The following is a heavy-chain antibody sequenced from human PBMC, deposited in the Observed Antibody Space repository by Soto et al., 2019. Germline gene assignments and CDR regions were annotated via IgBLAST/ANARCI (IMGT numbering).Heavy chain of an antibody. CDR2: IIPIFGTA. J-gene: IGHJ6*02. Sequence: QVQLVQSGAEVKKPGSSVKVSCKASGGTFSSYAISWVRQAPGQGLEWMGGIIPIFGTANYAQKFQGRVTITADESTSKAYMELSSLRSEDTAVYYCAREASGYSYAPLSMDVWGQGTTVTVSS. CDR1: GGTFSSYA. V-gene: IGHV1-69*12. CDR3: AREASGYSYAPLSMDV. D-gene: IGHD5-18*01.